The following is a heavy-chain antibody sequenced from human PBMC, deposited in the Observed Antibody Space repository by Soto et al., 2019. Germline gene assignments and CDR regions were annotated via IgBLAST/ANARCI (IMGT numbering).Heavy chain of an antibody. CDR2: INPRNGDK. D-gene: IGHD3-10*01. J-gene: IGHJ3*01. Sequence: QVQLVQSGTEVKKPGASVKVSCRASGYTFTGFYVHWVRQAPRQGLEWMGWINPRNGDKILAQKFGGPVTLNPETSGTPAHMDLSSLNSDDTAVYYCARGPFGDSPIDFWGPGTMVSVSS. V-gene: IGHV1-2*02. CDR1: GYTFTGFY. CDR3: ARGPFGDSPIDF.